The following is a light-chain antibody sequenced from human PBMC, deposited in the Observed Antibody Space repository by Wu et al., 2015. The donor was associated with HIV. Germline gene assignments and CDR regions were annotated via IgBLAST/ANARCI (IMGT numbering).Light chain of an antibody. CDR2: IS. J-gene: IGKJ2*01. CDR1: SVLQF. V-gene: IGKV3-11*01. Sequence: ERADPLLQGQXSVLQFLCPGTSQKPGQAPTAPHLCISNRATGIPARFSGSGSGTDFTLTISSLEPEDFAVYYCQQRRYWPLYTFGQGTKLEIK. CDR3: QQRRYWPLYT.